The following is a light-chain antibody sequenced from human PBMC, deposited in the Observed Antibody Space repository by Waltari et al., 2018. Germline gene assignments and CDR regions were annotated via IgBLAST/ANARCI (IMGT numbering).Light chain of an antibody. CDR1: QAISNS. V-gene: IGKV1-9*01. Sequence: DIQLTQSPSFLSASVRDRVTITCRASQAISNSLAWYQQKPGKAPKLLIYSASTLQSGVPSRFSGSGSGTEFSLTISSLQPEDFATYYCQQLNSYPLTFGGGTKVEIK. CDR2: SAS. J-gene: IGKJ4*01. CDR3: QQLNSYPLT.